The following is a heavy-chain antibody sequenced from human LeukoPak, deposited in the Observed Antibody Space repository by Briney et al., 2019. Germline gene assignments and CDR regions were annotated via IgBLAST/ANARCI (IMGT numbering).Heavy chain of an antibody. Sequence: NSSQTLSLTCSVSGDSISSGGYSWNWIRQPPGKDLEWIGYIYHTGSTNYNPSLKSRVTMSVDRSKNQFALKLSPVTAADTAVYYCARGGSTWSDAFDIWGQGTMVTVSS. V-gene: IGHV4-30-2*01. CDR2: IYHTGST. CDR1: GDSISSGGYS. CDR3: ARGGSTWSDAFDI. D-gene: IGHD6-13*01. J-gene: IGHJ3*02.